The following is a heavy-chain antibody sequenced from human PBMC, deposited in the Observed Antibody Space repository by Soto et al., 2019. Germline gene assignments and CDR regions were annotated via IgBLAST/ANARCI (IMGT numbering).Heavy chain of an antibody. J-gene: IGHJ5*01. CDR1: GFTFSDHY. CDR3: TRAPNVRYRVNTWDS. V-gene: IGHV3-72*01. CDR2: IRNKGNSYNT. D-gene: IGHD3-16*01. Sequence: EVQLVESGGGLVQPGGSLRLSCVASGFTFSDHYMDWVRQTPGKGLEWVGRIRNKGNSYNTVYAASVKDRFTISRDDSKNPLYLQMNSLKTEYTAVYYCTRAPNVRYRVNTWDSWGQGNLVTVSS.